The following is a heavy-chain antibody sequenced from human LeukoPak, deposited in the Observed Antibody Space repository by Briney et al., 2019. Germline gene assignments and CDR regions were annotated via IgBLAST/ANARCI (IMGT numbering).Heavy chain of an antibody. CDR3: ARQPIVVVTATRGGYYYYYYGMDV. J-gene: IGHJ6*02. CDR2: IYYSGTT. Sequence: SETLSLTCTVSGGSISSNSYYWGWIRQPPGKGLEWIGSIYYSGTTHYNPSLKSRVTISVDTSKNQFSLKLSSVTAADTAVYYCARQPIVVVTATRGGYYYYYYGMDVWGQGTTVTVSS. V-gene: IGHV4-39*01. CDR1: GGSISSNSYY. D-gene: IGHD2-21*02.